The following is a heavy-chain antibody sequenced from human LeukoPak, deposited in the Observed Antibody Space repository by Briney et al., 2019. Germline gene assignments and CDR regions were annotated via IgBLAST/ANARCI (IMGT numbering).Heavy chain of an antibody. CDR1: GFTFSSYN. D-gene: IGHD6-13*01. CDR3: ARDRYSSSPDAFDI. V-gene: IGHV3-21*01. J-gene: IGHJ3*02. CDR2: ISSSSSYI. Sequence: GGSLRLSCAASGFTFSSYNMNWVRQAPGKGLEWVSSISSSSSYIYYADSVKGRFTISRDNAKNSLYLQMNSLRAEDTAVYYCARDRYSSSPDAFDIWGQGTMVTVSS.